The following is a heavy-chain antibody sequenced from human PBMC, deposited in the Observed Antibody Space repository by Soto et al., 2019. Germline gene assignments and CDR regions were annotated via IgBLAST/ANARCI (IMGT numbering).Heavy chain of an antibody. J-gene: IGHJ4*02. CDR1: GGSSGSVGYS. D-gene: IGHD6-13*01. V-gene: IGHV4-30-2*05. Sequence: SETLCLTCGVAGGSSGSVGYSRSLVRQPPGKGLEWIGYIYHSGSTYYNPSLKSRVTISVDTSKNQFSLKLSSVTAADTAVYYCAREGQLTEIVLDYWGQGTLITVSS. CDR3: AREGQLTEIVLDY. CDR2: IYHSGST.